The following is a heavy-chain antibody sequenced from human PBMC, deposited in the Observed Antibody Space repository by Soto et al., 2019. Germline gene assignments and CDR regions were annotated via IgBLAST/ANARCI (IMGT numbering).Heavy chain of an antibody. CDR2: ITGGVDNT. J-gene: IGHJ4*02. Sequence: EVQLLESGGDLVQPGGSLRLSCAASGFTFTSYAMSWIRQAPGKGLEWVSAITGGVDNTYYADSVKGRFTISRDNSKNTLYLQMNSLRAEDTAFYYCTQDGGSRDWLTVNWGQGTLVTVSS. D-gene: IGHD3-9*01. V-gene: IGHV3-23*01. CDR1: GFTFTSYA. CDR3: TQDGGSRDWLTVN.